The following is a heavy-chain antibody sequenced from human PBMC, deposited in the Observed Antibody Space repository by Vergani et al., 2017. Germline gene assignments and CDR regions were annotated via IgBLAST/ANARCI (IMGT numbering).Heavy chain of an antibody. Sequence: QVQLVESGGSLVKPGRSLRLSCAASGFTFSDYYMSWIRQAPGKGLEWVSYISSSGSYTNYADSVKGRFTISRYNAKKSLFLQMKSLRVEDTAVYYCARDARGGTEDFDYWGQGTLVTVSS. CDR3: ARDARGGTEDFDY. D-gene: IGHD1-14*01. CDR2: ISSSGSYT. CDR1: GFTFSDYY. J-gene: IGHJ4*02. V-gene: IGHV3-11*06.